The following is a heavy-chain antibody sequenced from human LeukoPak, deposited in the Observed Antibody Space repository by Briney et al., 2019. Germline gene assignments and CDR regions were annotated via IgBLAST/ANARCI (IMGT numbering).Heavy chain of an antibody. J-gene: IGHJ4*02. CDR3: ARDLGHSYGYFFDY. CDR2: ISSSSSYI. V-gene: IGHV3-21*01. D-gene: IGHD5-18*01. CDR1: GFTFSSYS. Sequence: GGSLRLSCAASGFTFSSYSMNWVRQAPGKGLEWVSSISSSSSYIYYADSVKGRFTISRDNAKNSLYLQMNSLGAEDTAVYYCARDLGHSYGYFFDYWGQGTLVTVSS.